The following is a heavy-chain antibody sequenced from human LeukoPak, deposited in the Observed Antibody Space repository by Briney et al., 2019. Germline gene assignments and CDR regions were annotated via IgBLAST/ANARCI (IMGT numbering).Heavy chain of an antibody. D-gene: IGHD2-15*01. J-gene: IGHJ5*02. CDR2: IYYSGST. Sequence: PSETLSLTCTVSGYSISSGYYWGWIRQPPGKGLKWIGSIYYSGSTYYNPSLRSRVTISVNTSKNQFSLKLSSVTAADTAVYYCARSDPHPVVAATGWFDPWGQGTLVTVSS. CDR1: GYSISSGYY. CDR3: ARSDPHPVVAATGWFDP. V-gene: IGHV4-38-2*02.